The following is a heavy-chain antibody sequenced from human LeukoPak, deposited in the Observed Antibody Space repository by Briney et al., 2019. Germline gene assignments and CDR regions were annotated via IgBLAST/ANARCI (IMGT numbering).Heavy chain of an antibody. V-gene: IGHV3-64D*09. Sequence: GGSLRLSCSASGFTFSSYGMHWGRQAPGKGLEYVSAISSNGGSTYHADSVKGRFTISRDNSKNTLFLQMSSLRAEDTAVYYCAKGLNGYGSGSFSHLDAFDIWGQGTLVTVSS. D-gene: IGHD3-10*01. CDR2: ISSNGGST. J-gene: IGHJ3*02. CDR1: GFTFSSYG. CDR3: AKGLNGYGSGSFSHLDAFDI.